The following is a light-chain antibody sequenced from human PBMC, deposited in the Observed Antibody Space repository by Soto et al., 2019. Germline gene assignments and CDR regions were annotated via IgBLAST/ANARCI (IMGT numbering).Light chain of an antibody. Sequence: DIVMTQSPDSLAVSLGERATINCKSSQSVLYSSNNNNYLAWYHQRPGQPPQLLIYWASTRESGVPDRFSGSESGTDFTLTISSLQAEDVAVYYCQQYYDTPLTFGGGTRVEIK. CDR2: WAS. CDR1: QSVLYSSNNNNY. V-gene: IGKV4-1*01. CDR3: QQYYDTPLT. J-gene: IGKJ4*01.